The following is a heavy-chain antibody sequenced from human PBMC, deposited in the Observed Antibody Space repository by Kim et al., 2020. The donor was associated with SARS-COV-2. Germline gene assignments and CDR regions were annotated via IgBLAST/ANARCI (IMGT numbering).Heavy chain of an antibody. J-gene: IGHJ6*02. V-gene: IGHV1-3*01. Sequence: ASVKVSCKASGYTFTTYSMHWVRQAPKQRLEWLGWINPGNGDTKYSQKIQGRVTVTRDTSASTAYMELSSLRSEDTAVYYCARRGTGYYYGMDVWGQGTTVTVSS. CDR3: ARRGTGYYYGMDV. D-gene: IGHD3-9*01. CDR1: GYTFTTYS. CDR2: INPGNGDT.